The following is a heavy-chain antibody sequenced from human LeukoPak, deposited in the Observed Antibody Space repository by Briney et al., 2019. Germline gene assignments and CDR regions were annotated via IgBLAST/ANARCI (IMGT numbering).Heavy chain of an antibody. CDR2: ISYDGSNK. Sequence: GGSLRLSCAASGFTFSSYAMHWVRQAPGKGLEWVAVISYDGSNKYYADSVKGRFTISRDNSKNTLYLQMNSLRAEDTAVYYCARDYSIVYWGQGTLVTVSS. CDR1: GFTFSSYA. CDR3: ARDYSIVY. J-gene: IGHJ4*02. D-gene: IGHD4-11*01. V-gene: IGHV3-30*04.